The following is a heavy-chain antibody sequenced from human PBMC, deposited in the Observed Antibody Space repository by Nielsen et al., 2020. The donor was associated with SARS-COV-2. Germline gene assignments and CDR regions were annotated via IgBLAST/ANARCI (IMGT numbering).Heavy chain of an antibody. CDR1: GYTFTDDY. J-gene: IGHJ6*02. D-gene: IGHD3/OR15-3a*01. CDR2: INPYSGGT. Sequence: ASVKVSCKASGYTFTDDYIHWVRQAPGQGLVRMGLINPYSGGTNYAQKFQGTVTMTRDASISTVYMELTSDDTAVYYCARARATIFGLVMSYGMDVWGQGTTVAVSS. V-gene: IGHV1-2*06. CDR3: ARARATIFGLVMSYGMDV.